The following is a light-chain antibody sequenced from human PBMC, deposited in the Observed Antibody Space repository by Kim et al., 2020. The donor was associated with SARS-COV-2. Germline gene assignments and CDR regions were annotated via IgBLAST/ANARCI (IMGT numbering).Light chain of an antibody. CDR2: GKN. J-gene: IGLJ2*01. CDR3: NARDSNDNVV. Sequence: SSELTQDPAVSVALGQTVSITCQGDSLRSYYATWYQQKPGQAPILVIYGKNNRPSGIPDRFSGSNSGNTASLTITGTQAGDEADYYCNARDSNDNVVFGG. V-gene: IGLV3-19*01. CDR1: SLRSYY.